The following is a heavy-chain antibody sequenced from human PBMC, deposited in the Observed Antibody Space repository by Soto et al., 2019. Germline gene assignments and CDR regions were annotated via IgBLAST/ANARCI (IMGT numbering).Heavy chain of an antibody. V-gene: IGHV4-34*01. Sequence: PSETLSLTCAVCGGSFSGYWSWIRQPPGKGLEWIGDINYGGSANYNPSLKSRVTISVDTSKNHFSLKLNSVTAADSAVYYCAKNFDYWGQGTLVTVSS. CDR2: INYGGSA. CDR1: GGSFSGY. CDR3: AKNFDY. J-gene: IGHJ4*02.